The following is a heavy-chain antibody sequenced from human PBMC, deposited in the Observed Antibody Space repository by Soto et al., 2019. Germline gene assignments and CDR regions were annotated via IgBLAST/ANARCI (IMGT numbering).Heavy chain of an antibody. CDR1: GFTFSSYS. CDR2: ISSSSSYI. Sequence: GGSLRLSCAASGFTFSSYSMNWVRQAPGKGLEWVSSISSSSSYIYYADSVKGRFTISRDNAKNSLYLQMNSLRAEDTAVYYCARDLLGYCSSTSCLGFDYWGQGTLVTVSS. J-gene: IGHJ4*02. V-gene: IGHV3-21*01. D-gene: IGHD2-2*01. CDR3: ARDLLGYCSSTSCLGFDY.